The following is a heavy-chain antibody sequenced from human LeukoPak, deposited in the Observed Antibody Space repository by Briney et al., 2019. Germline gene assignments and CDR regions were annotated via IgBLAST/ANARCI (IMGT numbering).Heavy chain of an antibody. V-gene: IGHV6-1*01. CDR2: TYYRSKWYN. Sequence: SQTLSLTCAISGDSVSTNSVAWNWIRQSPSRGLEWLGRTYYRSKWYNDYAVSVNSRMTINPDTSKNQFSLQLTSVTPEDTAVYYCARGWYYFDYWGQGALVTVSS. CDR3: ARGWYYFDY. CDR1: GDSVSTNSVA. J-gene: IGHJ4*02. D-gene: IGHD6-13*01.